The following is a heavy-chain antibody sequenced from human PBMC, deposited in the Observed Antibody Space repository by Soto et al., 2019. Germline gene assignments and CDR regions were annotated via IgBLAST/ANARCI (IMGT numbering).Heavy chain of an antibody. Sequence: PGESLKISCKASGYSFISYWIGWVRQMPGKGLEWMGIIYPGDSETKYSPPFQGQVTMSADKSITTAYLQWSSLKASDTAMYYCARVHYDYDSGGYSRAYDSWGQGTLVTVSS. CDR1: GYSFISYW. D-gene: IGHD3-22*01. CDR2: IYPGDSET. V-gene: IGHV5-51*01. CDR3: ARVHYDYDSGGYSRAYDS. J-gene: IGHJ4*02.